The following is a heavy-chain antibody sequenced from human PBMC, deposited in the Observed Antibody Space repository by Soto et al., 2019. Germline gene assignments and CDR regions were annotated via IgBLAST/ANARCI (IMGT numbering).Heavy chain of an antibody. CDR3: AHKGGRGAGMDV. Sequence: QITLKESGPTLVKPTQTLTLTCTFSGFSLSSSGVGVGWIRQPPGMAPEWLALIYWDEDKRYSPSLKTRLTITKDTSTNEVVLTMTNMDPVDTGTYYCAHKGGRGAGMDVWGQGTTVTVSS. CDR2: IYWDEDK. J-gene: IGHJ6*02. CDR1: GFSLSSSGVG. D-gene: IGHD2-15*01. V-gene: IGHV2-5*02.